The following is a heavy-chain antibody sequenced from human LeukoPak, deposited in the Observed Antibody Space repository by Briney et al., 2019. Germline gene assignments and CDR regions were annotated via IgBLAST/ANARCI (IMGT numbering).Heavy chain of an antibody. J-gene: IGHJ4*02. CDR3: ARGKLGTMNTLDC. Sequence: SETLSLTCNVSGSSISDDYWRGIIQPPPGRVEWIVRTHVTDNATYTPYLRGRVTMSVDTSKKQVSLKLSSVPATDTAIYYCARGKLGTMNTLDCWGQGSLVTVSS. D-gene: IGHD1/OR15-1a*01. V-gene: IGHV4-4*07. CDR1: GSSISDDY. CDR2: THVTDNA.